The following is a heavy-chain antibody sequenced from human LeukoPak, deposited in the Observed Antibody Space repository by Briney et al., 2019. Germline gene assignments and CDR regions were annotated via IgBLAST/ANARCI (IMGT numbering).Heavy chain of an antibody. V-gene: IGHV1-18*01. CDR3: ARDGYNYGLDN. J-gene: IGHJ4*02. CDR1: GYTFTNYG. Sequence: ASVNVSCKASGYTFTNYGISWVRQAPGQGLEWMGWISPYNGNINYAQKLQGRVTMTTDTSTNTAYMELRSLRSDDTAVYYCARDGYNYGLDNWGQGTLVTVSS. CDR2: ISPYNGNI. D-gene: IGHD5-18*01.